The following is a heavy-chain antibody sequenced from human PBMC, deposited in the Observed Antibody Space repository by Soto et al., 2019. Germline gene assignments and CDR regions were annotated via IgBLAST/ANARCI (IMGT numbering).Heavy chain of an antibody. CDR2: IKQSGRT. J-gene: IGHJ6*03. Sequence: PSETLSLTCAVYGGSFSGYYWGWIRQPPGKGLEWIGEIKQSGRTNSNPCIKSRVTISVDTSKNQFSLKLSSVTAADTAVYYCARGRNQRGVVVVAATRYYYYYMDVWGKGTTVTVSS. D-gene: IGHD2-15*01. CDR1: GGSFSGYY. V-gene: IGHV4-34*01. CDR3: ARGRNQRGVVVVAATRYYYYYMDV.